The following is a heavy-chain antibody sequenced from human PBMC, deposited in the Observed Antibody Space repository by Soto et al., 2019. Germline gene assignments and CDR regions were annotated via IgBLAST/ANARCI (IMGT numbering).Heavy chain of an antibody. V-gene: IGHV2-5*02. J-gene: IGHJ4*02. Sequence: QITLKESGPTLVKPTQTLTLTCTFSGFSLSTSGVGVGWIRQPPGKALEWLALIYWDDDKRYSPSLKSRLTITKDTSKNQVVLTVTNLDPVDTATYYCSRESYGSGSYSLDYWGQGTLVTVSS. CDR1: GFSLSTSGVG. CDR3: SRESYGSGSYSLDY. CDR2: IYWDDDK. D-gene: IGHD3-10*01.